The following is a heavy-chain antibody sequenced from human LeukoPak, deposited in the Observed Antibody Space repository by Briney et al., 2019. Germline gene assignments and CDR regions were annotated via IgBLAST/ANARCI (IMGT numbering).Heavy chain of an antibody. Sequence: SETLSLTCTVSGASINNGGYYWSWIRHHPGKGLEWVAYIYYSGSTYSKPSLESRLTITLDTYKNQFSLKLSSVTAADTAVYYCARIGRKYYGSAESADHWGQGTLVTVSS. CDR1: GASINNGGYY. CDR3: ARIGRKYYGSAESADH. V-gene: IGHV4-31*03. D-gene: IGHD3-10*01. J-gene: IGHJ4*02. CDR2: IYYSGST.